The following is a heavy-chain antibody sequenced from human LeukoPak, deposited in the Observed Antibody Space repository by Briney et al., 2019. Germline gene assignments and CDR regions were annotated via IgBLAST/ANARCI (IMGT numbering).Heavy chain of an antibody. V-gene: IGHV3-30*03. CDR2: ISDDGSNK. CDR3: AREYYDFWSGSLYYFDD. D-gene: IGHD3-3*01. Sequence: PGGSLRLSCAASGFTFSSYGMHWVRQAPGKGLEWVAVISDDGSNKYHADSVKGRFTISRDNSKNTLYLQMNSLRAEDTAVYYCAREYYDFWSGSLYYFDDWGQGTLVTVSS. J-gene: IGHJ4*02. CDR1: GFTFSSYG.